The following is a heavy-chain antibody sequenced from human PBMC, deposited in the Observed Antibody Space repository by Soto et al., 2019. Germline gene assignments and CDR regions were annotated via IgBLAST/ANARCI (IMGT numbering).Heavy chain of an antibody. CDR1: GYTFTNYD. Sequence: ASVKVSCKASGYTFTNYDINWVRQATGQGLEWMGWMNPNSGNTGYAQKLQGRVTMTTDTSTSTAYMELRSLRSDDTAVYYCARDLSYGDFDYWGQGTLVTVSS. J-gene: IGHJ4*02. D-gene: IGHD4-17*01. CDR2: MNPNSGNT. CDR3: ARDLSYGDFDY. V-gene: IGHV1-8*01.